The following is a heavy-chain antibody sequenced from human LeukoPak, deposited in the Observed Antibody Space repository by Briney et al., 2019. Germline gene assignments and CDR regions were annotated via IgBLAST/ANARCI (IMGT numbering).Heavy chain of an antibody. CDR3: ARARGYGGYDPYFDY. D-gene: IGHD5-12*01. J-gene: IGHJ4*02. CDR2: IIPIFGTA. V-gene: IGHV1-69*13. Sequence: SVKVSCKASGGTFSSYAISWVRQAPGQGLEWMGGIIPIFGTANYAQKFQGRVTITADESTSTAYMELSSLRSEDTVVYYCARARGYGGYDPYFDYWGQGTLVTVSS. CDR1: GGTFSSYA.